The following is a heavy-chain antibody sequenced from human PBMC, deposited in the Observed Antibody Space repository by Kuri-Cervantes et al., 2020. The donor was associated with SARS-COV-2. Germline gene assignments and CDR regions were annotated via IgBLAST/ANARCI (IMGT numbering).Heavy chain of an antibody. CDR1: GGSSSDDK. V-gene: IGHV4-34*01. J-gene: IGHJ2*01. CDR2: ITESGST. D-gene: IGHD3-22*01. CDR3: ARGRYDVTMIVVVVTAASSYFDL. Sequence: GSLRLSCAVYGGSSSDDKWSWIRQAPGKGLERVGEITESGSTNYNPSLKGRVSMSVDTSKKQFSLKLTSVTAADTAIYYCARGRYDVTMIVVVVTAASSYFDLWGRGTLVTVSS.